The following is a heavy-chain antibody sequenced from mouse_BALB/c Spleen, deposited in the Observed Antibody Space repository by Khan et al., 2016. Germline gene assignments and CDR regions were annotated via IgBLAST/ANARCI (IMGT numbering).Heavy chain of an antibody. V-gene: IGHV3-2*02. J-gene: IGHJ1*01. CDR3: ARAPPRWYFDV. CDR1: GYSITSDYA. CDR2: ISYSGST. Sequence: EVELVESGPGLVKPSQSLSLTCTVTGYSITSDYAWNWIRQFPGNKLEWMGYISYSGSTSYNPSLKSRISITRDPSKNQFFLQLNSVTTDDTVTSYCARAPPRWYFDVWGAGTTVTVSS.